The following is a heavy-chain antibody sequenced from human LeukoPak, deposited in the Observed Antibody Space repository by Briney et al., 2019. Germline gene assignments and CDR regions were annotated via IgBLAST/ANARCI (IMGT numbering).Heavy chain of an antibody. J-gene: IGHJ4*02. V-gene: IGHV3-43*01. CDR3: AKESDTMFFDY. Sequence: GGSLRLSCATSGFNFDRYTLHWVRQAPGKGLEWVSLAGWAGGTTFYSDSVRGRFTISRDSGRKSVYLQMNSLTTDDTAFYFCAKESDTMFFDYWGQGALVTVSS. D-gene: IGHD3-10*02. CDR2: AGWAGGTT. CDR1: GFNFDRYT.